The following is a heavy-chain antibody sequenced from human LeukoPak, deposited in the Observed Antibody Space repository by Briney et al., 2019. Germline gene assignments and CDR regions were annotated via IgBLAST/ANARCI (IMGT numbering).Heavy chain of an antibody. D-gene: IGHD2-2*01. Sequence: SETLSLTCAVYGGSFSGYYWSWIRQPPGKGLEWIGEINHSGSTNYNPSLKSRVTISVDTSKNQFPLKLSSVTAADTAVYYCACSSTSWHYYMDVWGKGTTVTVSS. CDR1: GGSFSGYY. CDR2: INHSGST. CDR3: ACSSTSWHYYMDV. J-gene: IGHJ6*03. V-gene: IGHV4-34*01.